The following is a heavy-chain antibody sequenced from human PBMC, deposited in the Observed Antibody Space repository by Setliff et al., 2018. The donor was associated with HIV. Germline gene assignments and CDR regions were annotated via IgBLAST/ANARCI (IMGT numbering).Heavy chain of an antibody. CDR3: VTSEPYNSSPFH. V-gene: IGHV1-24*01. CDR1: GYSLTELS. CDR2: ISAYSGNT. D-gene: IGHD6-13*01. J-gene: IGHJ4*02. Sequence: ASVKVSCKVSGYSLTELSIHWVRQAPGEGLEWMGWISAYSGNTNYAQKLQGRVTMTTDTSTNTASMELRRLRSNDTAVYYCVTSEPYNSSPFHWGQGTLVTVSS.